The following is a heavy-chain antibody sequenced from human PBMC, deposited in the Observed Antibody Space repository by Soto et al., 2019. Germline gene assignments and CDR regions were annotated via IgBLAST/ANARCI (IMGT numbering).Heavy chain of an antibody. CDR1: GFNFSTYA. Sequence: EVQLLESGGNLVQPGGSLRLSCVASGFNFSTYAMSWVRQAPGKGLEWVSVISGSGGSTYYADSVKGRLTISRDNSSNTLYLQMNSLRVEDTAVYYCTRRSAFDYWGQGTLVTVSS. CDR2: ISGSGGST. CDR3: TRRSAFDY. J-gene: IGHJ4*02. V-gene: IGHV3-23*01.